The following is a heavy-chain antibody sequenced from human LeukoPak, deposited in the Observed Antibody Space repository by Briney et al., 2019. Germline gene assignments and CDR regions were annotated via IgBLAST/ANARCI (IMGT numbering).Heavy chain of an antibody. Sequence: ASVKVSCKASGYTFTGYYIHWVRQAPGQGLEWMGWISAYNGNTNYAQKLQGRVTMTTDTSTSTAYMELRSLRSDDTAVYYCARKRFLEWLSTYYFDYWGQGTLVTVSS. CDR1: GYTFTGYY. V-gene: IGHV1-18*04. CDR3: ARKRFLEWLSTYYFDY. J-gene: IGHJ4*02. CDR2: ISAYNGNT. D-gene: IGHD3-3*01.